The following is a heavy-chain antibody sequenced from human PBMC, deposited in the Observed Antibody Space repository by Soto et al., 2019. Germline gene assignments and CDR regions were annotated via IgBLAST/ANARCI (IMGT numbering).Heavy chain of an antibody. CDR1: GYTFTGYY. Sequence: GASVKVSCKASGYTFTGYYMHWVRQAPGQGLEWMGWINPNSGGTNYAQKFQGWVTMTRDTSISTAYMELSRLRSDDTAVYYCARSSGPVLSAAVGSGYYYMDVWGRGTTVTVSS. J-gene: IGHJ6*03. V-gene: IGHV1-2*04. CDR3: ARSSGPVLSAAVGSGYYYMDV. D-gene: IGHD2-2*01. CDR2: INPNSGGT.